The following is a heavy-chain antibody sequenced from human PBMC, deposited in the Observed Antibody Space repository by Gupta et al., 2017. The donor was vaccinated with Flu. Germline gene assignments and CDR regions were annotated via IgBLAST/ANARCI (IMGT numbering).Heavy chain of an antibody. CDR3: ARDNNGDYGGYYYYGMDV. CDR1: GYIFTNYA. V-gene: IGHV1-3*01. CDR2: INGGNGNT. J-gene: IGHJ6*02. D-gene: IGHD4-17*01. Sequence: QVQLVQSGAEVKKPGASVKVSCTASGYIFTNYAMHWVRQAPGQRLEWMGWINGGNGNTKYSQKFQGRVTITRDTSTSTTYMELSGLRSEDTAVYYCARDNNGDYGGYYYYGMDVWGQGTTVTVSS.